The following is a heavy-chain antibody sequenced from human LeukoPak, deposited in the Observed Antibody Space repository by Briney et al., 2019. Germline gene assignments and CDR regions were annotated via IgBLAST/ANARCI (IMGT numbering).Heavy chain of an antibody. J-gene: IGHJ5*02. D-gene: IGHD3-10*01. CDR2: ISAYNGNT. Sequence: ASVKVSCKASGYTFTSYGISWVRQAPGQGLEWMGWISAYNGNTNYAQKLQGRVTMTTDTSTSTAYMELRSLRPDDTAVYYCARGSVMVRGVITWFDPWGQGTLVTVSS. V-gene: IGHV1-18*01. CDR1: GYTFTSYG. CDR3: ARGSVMVRGVITWFDP.